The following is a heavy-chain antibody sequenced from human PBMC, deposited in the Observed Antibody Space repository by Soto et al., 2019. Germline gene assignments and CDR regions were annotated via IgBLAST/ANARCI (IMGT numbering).Heavy chain of an antibody. CDR3: ASHYDMWSGYLSPVDY. D-gene: IGHD3-3*01. CDR2: IDTSGTKI. J-gene: IGHJ4*02. CDR1: GGTFSDYY. V-gene: IGHV3-11*01. Sequence: PGGSLRLSSAASGGTFSDYYMSWIRQAPGKGLEWISYIDTSGTKIYYADSVKGRFTITRDNAKNSLYLEMNSLRDEDTAVYYCASHYDMWSGYLSPVDYWGQGTLVTVSS.